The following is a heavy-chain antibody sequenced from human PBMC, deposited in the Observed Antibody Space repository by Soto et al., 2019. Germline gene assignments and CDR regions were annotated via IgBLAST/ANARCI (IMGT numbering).Heavy chain of an antibody. J-gene: IGHJ6*02. V-gene: IGHV1-46*02. Sequence: ASVKGTSKSSALTIDLEYMRCVQQAKRQGLEWMGINNPSGGSTSYAQKFQGRGTMTRDTATSTVYMELSSLRSEDTAVYYCARDRKVRGVYERDYYYYGLDVWGQGTTVTVSS. CDR3: ARDRKVRGVYERDYYYYGLDV. D-gene: IGHD3-10*01. CDR2: NNPSGGST. CDR1: ALTIDLEY.